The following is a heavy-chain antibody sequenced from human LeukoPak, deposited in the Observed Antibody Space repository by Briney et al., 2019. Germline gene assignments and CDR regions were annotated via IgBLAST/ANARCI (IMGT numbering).Heavy chain of an antibody. Sequence: SVKVSCKASGGTFSSYTISWVRQAPGQGLEWMGRIIPILGIANYAQKFQGRVTITADKSTSTAYMELSSLRSEDTAVYYCARSGLVVVAATPEYYYYGMDVWGHGTTVTVSS. CDR1: GGTFSSYT. D-gene: IGHD2-15*01. CDR2: IIPILGIA. CDR3: ARSGLVVVAATPEYYYYGMDV. V-gene: IGHV1-69*02. J-gene: IGHJ6*02.